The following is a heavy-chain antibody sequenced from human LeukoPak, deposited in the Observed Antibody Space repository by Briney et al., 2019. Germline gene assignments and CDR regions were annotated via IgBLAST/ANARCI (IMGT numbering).Heavy chain of an antibody. Sequence: GGSLRLSCAASGFTVTSSYMSWVRQAPRSGLELVSVLHTDDSTDYADSVKGRFTISRDNSKNTLLLQMNNLRAEDTAVYYCARGRPNWYFDFWGRGTLVTVSS. CDR3: ARGRPNWYFDF. CDR2: LHTDDST. V-gene: IGHV3-53*01. D-gene: IGHD6-6*01. J-gene: IGHJ2*01. CDR1: GFTVTSSY.